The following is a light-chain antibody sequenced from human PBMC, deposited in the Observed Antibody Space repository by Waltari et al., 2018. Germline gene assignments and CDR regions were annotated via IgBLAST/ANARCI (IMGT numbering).Light chain of an antibody. Sequence: DIQMTQSPTALSASVGDRVSITCRASQSISNWLAWYQHKPWKAPKLLIYKASTLESGVPSRFSGSESETEFTLTISSLQPDDSATYYCQQHYTYSWTFGQGTKVEIK. CDR2: KAS. CDR1: QSISNW. J-gene: IGKJ1*01. CDR3: QQHYTYSWT. V-gene: IGKV1-5*03.